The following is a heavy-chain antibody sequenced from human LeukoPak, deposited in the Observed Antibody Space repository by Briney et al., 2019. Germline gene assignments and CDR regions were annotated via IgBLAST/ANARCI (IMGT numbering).Heavy chain of an antibody. V-gene: IGHV4-30-2*01. D-gene: IGHD6-6*01. J-gene: IGHJ3*02. CDR2: IYHSGST. CDR3: ARDSPPFGQLVAFDI. CDR1: GGSISSGGYY. Sequence: PSQTLSLTCTVSGGSISSGGYYWSWIRQPPGKGLEWIGYIYHSGSTYYNPSLKSRVTISVDTSKNQFSLKLSSVTAADTAVYYCARDSPPFGQLVAFDIWGQGTMVTVSS.